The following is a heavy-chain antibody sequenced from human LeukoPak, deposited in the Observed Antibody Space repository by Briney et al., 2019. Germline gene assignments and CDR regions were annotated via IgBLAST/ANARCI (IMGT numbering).Heavy chain of an antibody. Sequence: SETLSLTCTVSGGSISSYYWSWIRQPAGKGLEWIGRIYTSGSTNYNPSLKSRVTMSVDTSKNQFSLKLGSVTAADTAVYYCARMFKVRGPGGMDVWGQGTTVTVSS. J-gene: IGHJ6*02. CDR1: GGSISSYY. CDR2: IYTSGST. D-gene: IGHD3-10*01. V-gene: IGHV4-4*07. CDR3: ARMFKVRGPGGMDV.